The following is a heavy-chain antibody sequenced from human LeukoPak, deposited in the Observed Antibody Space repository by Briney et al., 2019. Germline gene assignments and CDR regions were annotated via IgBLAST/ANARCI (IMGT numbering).Heavy chain of an antibody. V-gene: IGHV1-2*02. Sequence: ASVKVSCKASGYTFTGYYMHWVRQAPGQGLEWMGWINPNSGGTNYAQKFQGRVTMTRDTSISTAYMELSRLRSDDTAVYYCARAPHYYDSSGYWYYWGQGTLVTVSS. J-gene: IGHJ4*02. D-gene: IGHD3-22*01. CDR2: INPNSGGT. CDR1: GYTFTGYY. CDR3: ARAPHYYDSSGYWYY.